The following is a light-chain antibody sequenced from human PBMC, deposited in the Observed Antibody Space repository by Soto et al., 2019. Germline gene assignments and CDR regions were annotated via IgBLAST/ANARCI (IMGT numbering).Light chain of an antibody. CDR2: RNI. J-gene: IGLJ1*01. CDR3: AAWDDSLRGHV. CDR1: SSNIENNY. Sequence: QAVVTQPPSASETPGQRVTISCSGSSSNIENNYVSWYQQLPGTAPKLLIYRNIQRPSGVPDRFSGSKSGTSASLAISGLRSEDEADYYCAAWDDSLRGHVFGTGTKVTVL. V-gene: IGLV1-47*01.